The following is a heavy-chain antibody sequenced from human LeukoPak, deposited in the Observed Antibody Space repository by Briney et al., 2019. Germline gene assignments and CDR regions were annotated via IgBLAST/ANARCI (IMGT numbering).Heavy chain of an antibody. J-gene: IGHJ4*02. D-gene: IGHD2-2*01. CDR1: GFTFSSYS. V-gene: IGHV3-21*01. CDR3: ARDASGRGIVVVPAAIDYFDY. Sequence: GGSLRLSCAASGFTFSSYSMNWVRRAPGKGLEWVSSISSSSSYIYYADSVKGRFTISRDNAKNSLYLQMNSLRAEDTAVYYCARDASGRGIVVVPAAIDYFDYWGQGTLVTVSS. CDR2: ISSSSSYI.